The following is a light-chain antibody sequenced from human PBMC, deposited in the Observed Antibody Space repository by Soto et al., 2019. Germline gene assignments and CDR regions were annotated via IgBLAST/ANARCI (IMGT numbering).Light chain of an antibody. CDR3: QVWDSSSDHVV. CDR2: DVS. CDR1: NIGGKS. Sequence: SYELTQPPSVSVAPGQTARITCGGNNIGGKSVHWYQQKPGQAPVLVVNDVSDRPSGIPERFSGSKSENTATLTISRVEAGDEADYYCQVWDSSSDHVVFGGGTKLTVL. J-gene: IGLJ3*02. V-gene: IGLV3-21*02.